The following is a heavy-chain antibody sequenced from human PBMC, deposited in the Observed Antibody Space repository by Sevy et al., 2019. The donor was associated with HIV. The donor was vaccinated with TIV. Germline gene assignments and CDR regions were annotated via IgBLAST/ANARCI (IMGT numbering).Heavy chain of an antibody. CDR3: ARGLYYDSSRRTLDD. V-gene: IGHV3-30-3*01. Sequence: GGSLRLSCAASGFTFSSYAMHWVRQAPGKGLEWVAVISYDGSNKYYADSVKGRFTISRDNSKNTLYLQMNSLRAEDTAVYDCARGLYYDSSRRTLDDWGQGTLVTVSS. D-gene: IGHD3-22*01. CDR1: GFTFSSYA. CDR2: ISYDGSNK. J-gene: IGHJ4*02.